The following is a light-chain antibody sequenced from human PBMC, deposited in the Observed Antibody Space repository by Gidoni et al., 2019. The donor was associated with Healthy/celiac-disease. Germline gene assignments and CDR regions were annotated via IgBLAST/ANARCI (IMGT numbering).Light chain of an antibody. J-gene: IGKJ1*01. CDR1: QSVLYSSNNKNY. V-gene: IGKV4-1*01. Sequence: DIVMTQSPDSLAVSLGERATINCKSSQSVLYSSNNKNYLAWYQQKPGQPPKLLIYWASTRESGVPDRCSGSGYGTDFTITISSLQAEDVAVYYCQQYYSTPWTFGQGTKVEIK. CDR3: QQYYSTPWT. CDR2: WAS.